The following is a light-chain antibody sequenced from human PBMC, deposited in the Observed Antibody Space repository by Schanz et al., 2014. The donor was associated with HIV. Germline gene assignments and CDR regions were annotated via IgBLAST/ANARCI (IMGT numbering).Light chain of an antibody. CDR2: AAS. CDR1: QHISNY. Sequence: DIQMTPSPSAMSASVGATVTITCRASQHISNYLAWFQQKPGKVPKRLIFAASSLQDGVPLRFSGSGSGTEFTLTILSLQPEDFATYYCLQHNTYPRTFGQGTKVEI. J-gene: IGKJ1*01. V-gene: IGKV1-17*03. CDR3: LQHNTYPRT.